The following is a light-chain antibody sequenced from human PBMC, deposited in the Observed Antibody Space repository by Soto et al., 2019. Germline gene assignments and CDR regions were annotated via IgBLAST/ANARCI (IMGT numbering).Light chain of an antibody. J-gene: IGLJ1*01. V-gene: IGLV1-47*01. CDR2: RNN. Sequence: QSVVTQPPSASGTPGQTVTISCSGSSSNIRTNYVYWYQQLPGTAPKLLIYRNNQRPSGVPDRFSGSKSGTSASLAISGLRSEDEADFYCAAWDDSLSGRVFGTGTKLTVL. CDR3: AAWDDSLSGRV. CDR1: SSNIRTNY.